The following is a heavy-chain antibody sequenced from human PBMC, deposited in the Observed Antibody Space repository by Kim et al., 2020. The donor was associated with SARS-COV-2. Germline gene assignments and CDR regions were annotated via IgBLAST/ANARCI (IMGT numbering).Heavy chain of an antibody. D-gene: IGHD5-18*01. CDR3: VKAAYSYGYKFGY. Sequence: YADSVKGRFTSSRNNSKSTLYLQMSSLRGEDPAVYYCVKAAYSYGYKFGYWGQGTLVTVSS. J-gene: IGHJ4*02. V-gene: IGHV3-64D*09.